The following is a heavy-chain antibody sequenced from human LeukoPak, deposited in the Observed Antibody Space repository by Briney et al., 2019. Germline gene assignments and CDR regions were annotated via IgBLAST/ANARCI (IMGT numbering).Heavy chain of an antibody. CDR3: AELGITMIGGV. Sequence: GGSLRLSCAASGFTFSSYEMNWVRQAPGKGLEWVSYISSSGSTIYYADSVKGRFTISRDNSKNTLYLQLSSLRAEDTAVYYCAELGITMIGGVWGNGTTVTISS. V-gene: IGHV3-48*03. CDR1: GFTFSSYE. CDR2: ISSSGSTI. D-gene: IGHD3-10*02. J-gene: IGHJ6*04.